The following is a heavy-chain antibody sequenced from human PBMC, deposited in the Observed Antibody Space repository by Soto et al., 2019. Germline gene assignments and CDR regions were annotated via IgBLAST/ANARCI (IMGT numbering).Heavy chain of an antibody. Sequence: EVQLVESGGGLVQPGESLRLSCAASGFTFSSYWMHWVRQAPGKGLVWVSRINSDGSSTSYAGSVKGRFTISRDNAKNTLYLQMNSLRAEDTALYYCVRTSLVVAAATREDYCGQGTLVTVSS. CDR2: INSDGSST. CDR1: GFTFSSYW. CDR3: VRTSLVVAAATREDY. V-gene: IGHV3-74*01. D-gene: IGHD2-15*01. J-gene: IGHJ4*02.